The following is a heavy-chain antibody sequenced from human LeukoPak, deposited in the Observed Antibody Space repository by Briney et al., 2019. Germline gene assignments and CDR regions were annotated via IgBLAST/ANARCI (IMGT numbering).Heavy chain of an antibody. J-gene: IGHJ3*01. D-gene: IGHD3-22*01. CDR3: ARDQSPHYYDSSGYGAFNL. CDR2: ISASGSRT. V-gene: IGHV3-23*01. CDR1: GFAFNTFA. Sequence: GGSLRLSCVPSGFAFNTFAMNWVRQAPGKGLEWVSGISASGSRTYYGNSVKGRFTISRDTSKNTLFLQMKNLRGEDTARYFCARDQSPHYYDSSGYGAFNLWGQGTMVTVSS.